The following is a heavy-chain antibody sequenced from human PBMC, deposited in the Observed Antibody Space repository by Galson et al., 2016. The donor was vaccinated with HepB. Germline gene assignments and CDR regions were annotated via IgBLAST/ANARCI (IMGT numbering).Heavy chain of an antibody. V-gene: IGHV3-21*01. Sequence: SLRLSCAASGFTFSSYSMNWVRQAPGKGLEWVSSISTSGTYIYYADSVKGRFTISRDNAKNSLYLQMNRLTVEDTAFYLCSRDVSGRPQGCFGPWGQGTLVTVPS. D-gene: IGHD2-8*01. CDR2: ISTSGTYI. CDR1: GFTFSSYS. CDR3: SRDVSGRPQGCFGP. J-gene: IGHJ5*02.